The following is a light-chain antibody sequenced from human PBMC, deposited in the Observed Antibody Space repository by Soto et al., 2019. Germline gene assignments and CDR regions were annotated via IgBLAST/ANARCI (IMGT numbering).Light chain of an antibody. V-gene: IGLV1-51*02. CDR3: GTWDSSLSAHV. J-gene: IGLJ1*01. CDR1: NSNIGNNY. Sequence: QSVLTQPPSVSAAPGQKVTISCSGSNSNIGNNYVSWYQQLPGTAPKLLIYENNNRPLEIPDRFSGSKSGTSATLGITGLQTGDEADYYCGTWDSSLSAHVFGTGTKVTVL. CDR2: ENN.